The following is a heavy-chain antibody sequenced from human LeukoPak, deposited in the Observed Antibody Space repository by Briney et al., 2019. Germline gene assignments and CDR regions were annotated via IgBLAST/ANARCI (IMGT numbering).Heavy chain of an antibody. Sequence: GASVKVSCKASGYTFTGYYIHWVRQAPGQGLTWMGWINPNSGGTNYAQKFQGRVTMTRDTSINTAYMELSRLRSDDTAVYYCAREVGSGYLFCDYWGQGTLVTVSS. CDR2: INPNSGGT. J-gene: IGHJ4*02. V-gene: IGHV1-2*02. CDR3: AREVGSGYLFCDY. D-gene: IGHD3-22*01. CDR1: GYTFTGYY.